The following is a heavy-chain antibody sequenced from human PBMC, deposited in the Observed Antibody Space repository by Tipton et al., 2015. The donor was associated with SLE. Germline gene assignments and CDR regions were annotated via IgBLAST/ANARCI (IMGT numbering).Heavy chain of an antibody. CDR2: IYYSGST. Sequence: TLSLTCTVSGGSISSSGYYWSWIRQHPGKGLEWIGYIYYSGSTYYNPSLKSRLSISLDTSKNQFSLKLSSVTAADTAVYYCARDLLRSSSWYGEFEYWGQGTLVTVSS. CDR1: GGSISSSGYY. D-gene: IGHD6-13*01. CDR3: ARDLLRSSSWYGEFEY. V-gene: IGHV4-31*03. J-gene: IGHJ4*02.